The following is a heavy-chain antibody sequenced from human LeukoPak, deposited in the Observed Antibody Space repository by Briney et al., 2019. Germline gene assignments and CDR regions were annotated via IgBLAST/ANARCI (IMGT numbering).Heavy chain of an antibody. J-gene: IGHJ4*02. D-gene: IGHD4-17*01. CDR2: IYYSGST. Sequence: SETLSLTCTVSGGSISSSSYYWGWLRQPPGKGLEWIGSIYYSGSTYYNPSLKSRVTISVDTSKNQFSLKLSSVTAADTAVYYCARPTSNYGDYVAPPDYWGQGTLVTVSS. CDR1: GGSISSSSYY. V-gene: IGHV4-39*07. CDR3: ARPTSNYGDYVAPPDY.